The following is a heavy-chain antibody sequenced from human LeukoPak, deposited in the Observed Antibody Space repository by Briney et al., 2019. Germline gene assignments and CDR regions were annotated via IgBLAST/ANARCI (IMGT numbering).Heavy chain of an antibody. Sequence: PGGSLRLSCAASGFTFSNYAMSWVRQAPGKGLEWVSTVPGSGSNTSYADSVQGRFTISRDNSKNTLYLQMNSLRAEDTAVYYCAKDLKAVLFAYFDYWGQGALVTVSS. CDR3: AKDLKAVLFAYFDY. V-gene: IGHV3-23*01. J-gene: IGHJ4*02. CDR1: GFTFSNYA. CDR2: VPGSGSNT. D-gene: IGHD3-16*01.